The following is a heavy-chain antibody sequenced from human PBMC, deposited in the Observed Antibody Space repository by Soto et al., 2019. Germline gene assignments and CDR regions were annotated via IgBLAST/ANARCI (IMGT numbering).Heavy chain of an antibody. V-gene: IGHV3-21*01. J-gene: IGHJ6*02. Sequence: GGSLRLSCAASGLTFSSYSMNWVRQAPGKGLEWVSSISSSSSYIYYADSVKGRFTISRDNAKNSLYLQMNSLRAEDTAVYYCARDAFGEYMGYYYYYGMDVWGQGTTVTVSS. D-gene: IGHD3-10*01. CDR1: GLTFSSYS. CDR3: ARDAFGEYMGYYYYYGMDV. CDR2: ISSSSSYI.